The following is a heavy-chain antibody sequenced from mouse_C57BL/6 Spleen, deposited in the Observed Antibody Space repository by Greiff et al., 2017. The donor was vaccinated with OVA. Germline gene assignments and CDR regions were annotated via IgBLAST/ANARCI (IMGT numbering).Heavy chain of an antibody. Sequence: QVQLQQSGAELVMPGASVKLSCKASGYTFTSYWMHWVKQRPGQGLEWIGEIDPSDSYTNYNQKFKGKSTLTVDKSSSTAYMQLSSLTSEDSAVYYCATYYDYDGDYWGQGTTLTVSS. J-gene: IGHJ2*01. D-gene: IGHD2-4*01. CDR3: ATYYDYDGDY. CDR2: IDPSDSYT. CDR1: GYTFTSYW. V-gene: IGHV1-69*01.